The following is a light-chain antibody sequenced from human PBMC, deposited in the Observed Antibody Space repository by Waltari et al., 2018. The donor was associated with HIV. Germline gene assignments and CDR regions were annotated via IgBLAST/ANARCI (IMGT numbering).Light chain of an antibody. CDR3: QQYGSSPQT. J-gene: IGKJ2*01. CDR2: SAS. V-gene: IGKV3-20*01. Sequence: EVVLTQSPDTLSLSPGEGAVLSCRASQSVNSNSLAWYQQKPGHAPRLLIFSASSRATGIPDRFSGSGSGTDFTLAISGLKPEDFATYYCQQYGSSPQTFGQGTKLEIK. CDR1: QSVNSNS.